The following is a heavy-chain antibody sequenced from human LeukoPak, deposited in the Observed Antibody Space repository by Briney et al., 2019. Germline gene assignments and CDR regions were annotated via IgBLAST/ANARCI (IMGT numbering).Heavy chain of an antibody. CDR2: IYYSGST. Sequence: SETLSLTCTVSGGSISSYYWSWIRQPPGKGLEGIGYIYYSGSTNYNPSLKSRVTISVDTSKNQFSLKLSSVTAADTAVYYCARHSHSGSYYQYWGQGTLVTVSS. D-gene: IGHD1-26*01. J-gene: IGHJ4*02. CDR1: GGSISSYY. V-gene: IGHV4-59*01. CDR3: ARHSHSGSYYQY.